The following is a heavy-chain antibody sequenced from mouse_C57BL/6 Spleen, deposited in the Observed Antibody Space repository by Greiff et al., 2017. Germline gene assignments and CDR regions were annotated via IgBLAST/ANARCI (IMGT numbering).Heavy chain of an antibody. CDR2: IRNKANGYTT. D-gene: IGHD2-4*01. J-gene: IGHJ4*01. Sequence: EVQGVESGGGLVQPGGSLSLSCAASGFTFTDYYMSWVRQPPGKALEWLGFIRNKANGYTTEYSASVKGRFTISRDNSQSILYLQMHALRAEDSATYYCARFYYEYDWAMDYWGQGTSVTVSS. V-gene: IGHV7-3*01. CDR3: ARFYYEYDWAMDY. CDR1: GFTFTDYY.